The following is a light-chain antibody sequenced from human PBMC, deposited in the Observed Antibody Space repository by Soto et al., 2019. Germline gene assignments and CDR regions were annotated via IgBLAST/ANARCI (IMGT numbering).Light chain of an antibody. CDR3: QQCNRYPIT. Sequence: AIQLTQSPSSLSASVGDRVTITCRASQGISSALAWYQQKPGKAPKLLIYKASTLKSGVPSRFSGSGSGTEFTLTISSLQPDDSATYYCQQCNRYPITFGQGTRLEIK. V-gene: IGKV1-13*02. CDR2: KAS. CDR1: QGISSA. J-gene: IGKJ5*01.